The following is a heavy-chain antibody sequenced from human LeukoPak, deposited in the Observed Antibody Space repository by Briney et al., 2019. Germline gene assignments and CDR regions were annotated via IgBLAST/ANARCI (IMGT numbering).Heavy chain of an antibody. CDR1: GFTFDDYA. CDR2: ISSSSSTI. V-gene: IGHV3-48*01. Sequence: PGGSLRLSCAASGFTFDDYAMHWVRQAPGKGLEWVSYISSSSSTIYYADSVKDRFTISRDNAKNSLYLQMNSLRAEDTALYYCARDLGGDQLGKFDPWGQGTLVTVSS. CDR3: ARDLGGDQLGKFDP. D-gene: IGHD7-27*01. J-gene: IGHJ5*02.